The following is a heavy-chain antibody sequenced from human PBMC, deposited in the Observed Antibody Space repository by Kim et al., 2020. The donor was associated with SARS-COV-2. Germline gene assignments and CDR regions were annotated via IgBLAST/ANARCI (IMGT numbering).Heavy chain of an antibody. Sequence: KLQGRVTMTTDTSTSTAYMELRSLRSDDTAVYYCARGLGYCSGGSCYFDYWGQGTLVTVSS. V-gene: IGHV1-18*01. D-gene: IGHD2-15*01. CDR3: ARGLGYCSGGSCYFDY. J-gene: IGHJ4*02.